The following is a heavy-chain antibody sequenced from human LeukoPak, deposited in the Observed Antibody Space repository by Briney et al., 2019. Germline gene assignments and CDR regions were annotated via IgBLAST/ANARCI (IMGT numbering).Heavy chain of an antibody. J-gene: IGHJ2*01. V-gene: IGHV4-61*08. CDR2: IYYTGNT. CDR3: ARALAYDSSWTWYFDL. D-gene: IGHD3-16*01. Sequence: PSETLSLTCAVSGASVSSSAYFWSWIRQPPGKGLEWIGFIYYTGNTNYNPSLESRVTISVDTSENQLSLMLSSVTVADTAVYYCARALAYDSSWTWYFDLWGRGTLVTVSS. CDR1: GASVSSSAYF.